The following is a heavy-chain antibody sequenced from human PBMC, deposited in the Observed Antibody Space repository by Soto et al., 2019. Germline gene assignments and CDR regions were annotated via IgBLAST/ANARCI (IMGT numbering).Heavy chain of an antibody. CDR2: ISYSGDS. D-gene: IGHD6-19*01. Sequence: QVHLQESGPGLVRPSETLSLICSASGGSINSHYWSWIRQPPGKGLEYIGHISYSGDSDSSSSLKRRVTMSVDAWKHPFSLRLASVPAADTAVYFCAKITRSSLRCYVAAGNWFEPWGQGILVTVSS. CDR3: AKITRSSLRCYVAAGNWFEP. J-gene: IGHJ5*02. V-gene: IGHV4-59*11. CDR1: GGSINSHY.